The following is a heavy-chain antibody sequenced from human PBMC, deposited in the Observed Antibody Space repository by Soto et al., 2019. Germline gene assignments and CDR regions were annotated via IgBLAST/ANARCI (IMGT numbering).Heavy chain of an antibody. CDR1: GGTFSSYA. CDR2: IIPIFGTA. J-gene: IGHJ4*02. D-gene: IGHD3-9*01. CDR3: AGQPLLRYFDWLLPNFDY. V-gene: IGHV1-69*13. Sequence: ASVKVSCKASGGTFSSYAISWVRQAPGQGLEWMGGIIPIFGTANYAQKFQGRVTITADESTSTAYMELSSLRSEDTAVYYCAGQPLLRYFDWLLPNFDYWGQGTLVTVSS.